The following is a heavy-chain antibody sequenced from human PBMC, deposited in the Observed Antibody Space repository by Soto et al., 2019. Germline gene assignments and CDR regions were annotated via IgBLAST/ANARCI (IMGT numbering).Heavy chain of an antibody. Sequence: SVKVSCKASGGTFSSYAISWVRQAPGQGLEWMGGIIPIFGTANYAQKFQGRVTITADESTSTAYMELSSLRSEDTAVYYCARHSSSTGYYYYGMDVWGQGTTVTVSS. D-gene: IGHD6-6*01. CDR3: ARHSSSTGYYYYGMDV. CDR1: GGTFSSYA. V-gene: IGHV1-69*13. J-gene: IGHJ6*02. CDR2: IIPIFGTA.